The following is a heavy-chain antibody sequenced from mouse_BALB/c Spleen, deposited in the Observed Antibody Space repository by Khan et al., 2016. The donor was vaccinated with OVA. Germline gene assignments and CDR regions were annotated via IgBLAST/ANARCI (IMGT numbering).Heavy chain of an antibody. CDR2: INTYTGEP. CDR1: GYTFTIYG. V-gene: IGHV9-3-1*01. CDR3: ARVGYNGTMDY. D-gene: IGHD2-14*01. J-gene: IGHJ4*01. Sequence: QIQLVQSGPELKKPGETVKISCKASGYTFTIYGMNWVRQAPGKGLKWMGWINTYTGEPTYDDDFKGRFAFSLETSASTAFLQINNLKNEDTATYFCARVGYNGTMDYWGQGTSVTVSS.